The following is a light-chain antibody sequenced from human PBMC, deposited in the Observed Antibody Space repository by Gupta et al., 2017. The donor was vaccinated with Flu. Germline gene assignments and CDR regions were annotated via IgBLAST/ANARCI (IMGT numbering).Light chain of an antibody. J-gene: IGKJ3*01. CDR2: AAS. CDR3: QQLKRYPRT. Sequence: DIQLTQSPSFLSASVGDRVTITCRASQGISSYLAWYQQKPGKAPKLLIYAASTLQSGVPSRFSGSGSGTEFTLTISSLQPEDFATYYCQQLKRYPRTLGPGTKVDIK. CDR1: QGISSY. V-gene: IGKV1-9*01.